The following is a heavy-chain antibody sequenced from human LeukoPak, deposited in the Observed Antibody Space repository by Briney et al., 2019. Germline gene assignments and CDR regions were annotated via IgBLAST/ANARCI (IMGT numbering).Heavy chain of an antibody. CDR3: AKNGIVATTLGLYYFDY. CDR1: GFTFSSYA. V-gene: IGHV3-23*01. CDR2: ISGGGGRT. J-gene: IGHJ4*02. Sequence: GGSLRLSCAASGFTFSSYAMSWVRQAPGKGLEWVSAISGGGGRTYYADSVKGRVTISRDNSKNTLYLQMNSLRAEDTAVYYCAKNGIVATTLGLYYFDYWGQGTLVTVSS. D-gene: IGHD5-12*01.